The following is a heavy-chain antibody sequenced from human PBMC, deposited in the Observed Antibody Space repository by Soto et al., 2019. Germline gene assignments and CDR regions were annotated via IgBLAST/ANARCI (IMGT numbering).Heavy chain of an antibody. CDR1: GGTFNSYT. Sequence: QVRLVQSGAEVKKPGSSVKVSCTASGGTFNSYTINWVRQAPGQRLEWVGRVNPIVGMSNSATKFQGRVTMPAAKPTSKAYMDLTGLKSEDTALYYCATSYGSGSSPFDYWGQGTLVTVSS. CDR3: ATSYGSGSSPFDY. D-gene: IGHD3-10*01. CDR2: VNPIVGMS. J-gene: IGHJ4*02. V-gene: IGHV1-69*02.